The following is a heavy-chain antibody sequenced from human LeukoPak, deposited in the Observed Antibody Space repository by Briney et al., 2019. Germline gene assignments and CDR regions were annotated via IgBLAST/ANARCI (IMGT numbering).Heavy chain of an antibody. CDR1: GESFSGYF. V-gene: IGHV4-34*01. CDR2: SNHFECT. Sequence: SETLSLTCAVSGESFSGYFWTWIRQPPGKGLEWIGESNHFECTDYNPSLKSRVTISVDTSKKQFSLNVRSVTDADTAVYFCARGRLQLWSFPLPYNHYAIDVWGQGTTVTVSS. CDR3: ARGRLQLWSFPLPYNHYAIDV. D-gene: IGHD5-18*01. J-gene: IGHJ6*02.